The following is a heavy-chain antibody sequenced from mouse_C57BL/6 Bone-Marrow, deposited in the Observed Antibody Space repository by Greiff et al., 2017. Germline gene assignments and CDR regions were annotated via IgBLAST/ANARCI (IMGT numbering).Heavy chain of an antibody. J-gene: IGHJ2*01. Sequence: EVQLQQSGAELVRPGASVKLSCTASGFNIKDDYMHWVNQRPEQGLEWIGWIDPENGDTEYASKFQGKATITADTSSNTAYLQLSSLTSEDTAVYYCTTWGWLLYYFDYWGQGTTLTVSS. V-gene: IGHV14-4*01. CDR3: TTWGWLLYYFDY. CDR2: IDPENGDT. CDR1: GFNIKDDY. D-gene: IGHD2-3*01.